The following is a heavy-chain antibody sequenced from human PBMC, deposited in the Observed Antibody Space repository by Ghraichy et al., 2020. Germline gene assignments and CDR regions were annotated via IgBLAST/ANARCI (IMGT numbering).Heavy chain of an antibody. Sequence: GGSLRLSCAASGFTFSSYEMNWVRQAPGKGLEWLSYISSSGQTIHYADSVKGRFTISRDKAKNSLFLQMNSLRGEDTAVYYCARGGAGGDGEPYLDYWGQGTLATVSS. J-gene: IGHJ4*02. CDR3: ARGGAGGDGEPYLDY. CDR2: ISSSGQTI. CDR1: GFTFSSYE. D-gene: IGHD3-10*01. V-gene: IGHV3-48*03.